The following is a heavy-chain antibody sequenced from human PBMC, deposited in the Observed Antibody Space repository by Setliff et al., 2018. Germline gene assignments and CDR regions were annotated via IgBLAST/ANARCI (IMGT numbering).Heavy chain of an antibody. D-gene: IGHD2-2*01. Sequence: SETLSLTCTVSGGSVNDYYWSWIRRPPGKGLEWIGYSYYLGATKYTPSLKGRVSISVDTAENQVSLKVNSVTAADTGVYFCVRGRLRGSCSGPSCTYDPFDIWGQGTTVTVSS. CDR3: VRGRLRGSCSGPSCTYDPFDI. CDR2: SYYLGAT. V-gene: IGHV4-59*02. CDR1: GGSVNDYY. J-gene: IGHJ3*02.